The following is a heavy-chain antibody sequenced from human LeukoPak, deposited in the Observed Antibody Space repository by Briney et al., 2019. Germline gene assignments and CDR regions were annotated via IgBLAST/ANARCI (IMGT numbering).Heavy chain of an antibody. J-gene: IGHJ4*02. CDR1: GGSISSGGYY. CDR2: IYYSGST. D-gene: IGHD2-15*01. V-gene: IGHV4-31*03. Sequence: PSQTLSLSCTVSGGSISSGGYYWGWIRQHPGQGLEWIGYIYYSGSTYYNPSLKSRVTISVDTSKNQFSLKLSSVTAADTAVYYCARAGVYCSGGSCYGEATYFDYWGQGTLVTVSS. CDR3: ARAGVYCSGGSCYGEATYFDY.